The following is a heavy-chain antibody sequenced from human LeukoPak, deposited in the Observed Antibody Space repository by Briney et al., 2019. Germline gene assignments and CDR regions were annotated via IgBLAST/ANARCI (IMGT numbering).Heavy chain of an antibody. V-gene: IGHV4-34*01. J-gene: IGHJ4*02. D-gene: IGHD1-14*01. CDR1: GTSFSSYY. CDR3: ARMTTGHAY. Sequence: SETLPLTCGVSGTSFSSYYWSWIRQTPGEGLEWIGEVNHSGYTNMNPSLNSRVTISVDTSKNQFSLRMSTVTAADTAVYFWARMTTGHAYWGQGTLVTVSS. CDR2: VNHSGYT.